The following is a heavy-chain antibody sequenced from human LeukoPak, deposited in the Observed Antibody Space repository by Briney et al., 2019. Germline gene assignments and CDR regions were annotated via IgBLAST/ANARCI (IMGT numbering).Heavy chain of an antibody. Sequence: PGGSLRLSCVASGFTFSSHHMNWVRQAPGKGLEWISYIHSTSSTIHYADSVKGRFTISRDNAKNSLYLQMNSLRAEDTAVYYCARVVQDVTGADFWGQGTLVTVSS. CDR2: IHSTSSTI. CDR3: ARVVQDVTGADF. CDR1: GFTFSSHH. D-gene: IGHD3-9*01. V-gene: IGHV3-48*01. J-gene: IGHJ4*02.